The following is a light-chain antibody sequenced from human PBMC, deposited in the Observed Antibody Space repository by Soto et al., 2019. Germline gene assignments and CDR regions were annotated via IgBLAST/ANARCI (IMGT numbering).Light chain of an antibody. Sequence: EIVLTQSPATLSLSPGERAILSCRASQSVSNFLAWYQQKPGQAPRLLIFDVSTRATGVPDRFSGSGSGTDFTLTISRLEPEDFAVYYCQLYGGSHMFSFGQGTKLEIK. CDR3: QLYGGSHMFS. CDR1: QSVSNF. CDR2: DVS. J-gene: IGKJ2*01. V-gene: IGKV3-20*01.